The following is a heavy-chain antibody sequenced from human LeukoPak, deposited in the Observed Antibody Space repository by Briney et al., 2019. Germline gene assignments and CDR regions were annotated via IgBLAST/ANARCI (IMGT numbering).Heavy chain of an antibody. Sequence: GRSLRLSCAASGFTISSYGMHWVRQTPGKGLEWVAVIWYDGSNKYYADSVKGRFTISRDNSKNTLYLQMNSLRAEDTAVYYCARDHPDILGLDPWGQGTLVTVSS. CDR1: GFTISSYG. D-gene: IGHD3-9*01. V-gene: IGHV3-33*01. CDR2: IWYDGSNK. J-gene: IGHJ5*02. CDR3: ARDHPDILGLDP.